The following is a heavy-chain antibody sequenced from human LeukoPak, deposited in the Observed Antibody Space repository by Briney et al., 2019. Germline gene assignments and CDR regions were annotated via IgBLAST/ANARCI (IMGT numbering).Heavy chain of an antibody. CDR1: GFTFSSYW. V-gene: IGHV3-74*01. Sequence: PGGSLRLFCASSGFTFSSYWMHWVRQAPGKGLVWVSRINSDGRSTIYADSVKGRFTISRDNAKYTLYLQMNSLRAEDTAVYYCARDVQEYSSSFGADYWGQGTLVTVSS. CDR2: INSDGRST. D-gene: IGHD6-6*01. J-gene: IGHJ4*02. CDR3: ARDVQEYSSSFGADY.